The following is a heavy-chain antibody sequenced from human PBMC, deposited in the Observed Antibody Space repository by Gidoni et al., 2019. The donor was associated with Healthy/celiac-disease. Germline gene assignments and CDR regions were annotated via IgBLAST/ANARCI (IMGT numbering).Heavy chain of an antibody. Sequence: QVQLVESGGCVVQPGRSLRLSCAASGFTFSSYGMHWVRQAPGKGLEWVAVISYDGSNKYYADSVKGRFTISRDNSKNTLYLQMNSLRAEDTAVYYCAKEDYDSSGYYYYYYYGMDVWGQGTTVTVSS. CDR3: AKEDYDSSGYYYYYYYGMDV. J-gene: IGHJ6*02. CDR1: GFTFSSYG. V-gene: IGHV3-30*18. D-gene: IGHD3-22*01. CDR2: ISYDGSNK.